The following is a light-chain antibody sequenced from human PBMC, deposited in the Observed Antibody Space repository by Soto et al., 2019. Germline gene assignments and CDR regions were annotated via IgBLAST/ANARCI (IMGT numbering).Light chain of an antibody. J-gene: IGKJ4*01. Sequence: EVVLTQSPGTLSLSPGERATLSCWASQSVSSSYLAWYQQKPGQAPRLLISGASSRATGIPDRFSGSGSGTDFTLTISRLEPEDFAVYYCQQYGNSPLTFGRGTKVEIK. CDR3: QQYGNSPLT. CDR2: GAS. V-gene: IGKV3-20*01. CDR1: QSVSSSY.